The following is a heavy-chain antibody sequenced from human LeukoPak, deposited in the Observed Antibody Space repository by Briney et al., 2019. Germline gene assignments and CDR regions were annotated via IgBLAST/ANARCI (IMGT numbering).Heavy chain of an antibody. V-gene: IGHV1-8*03. D-gene: IGHD1-26*01. CDR3: ARGPAGYSGSWGN. J-gene: IGHJ4*02. CDR2: MNPNSGNT. CDR1: GYTFTAYY. Sequence: ASVKVSCKASGYTFTAYYMHWVRQAPGQGLEWMGWMNPNSGNTGYAQKFQGRVTITRNTSISTAYMELSSLRSEDTAVYYCARGPAGYSGSWGNWGQGTLVTVSS.